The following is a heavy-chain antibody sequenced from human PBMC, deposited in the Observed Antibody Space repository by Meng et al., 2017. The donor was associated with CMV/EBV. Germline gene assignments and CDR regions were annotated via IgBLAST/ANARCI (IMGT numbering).Heavy chain of an antibody. CDR3: ARYRFCSSITCHARGHYYNYGMDV. D-gene: IGHD2-2*01. Sequence: SVKVSCKASGGTFSSYAISWVRQAPGQGLEWMGGIIPLFGTANYAQKFQGRVTITTDESTSTAYMELNSLRSEDTAVYHCARYRFCSSITCHARGHYYNYGMDVWGQRTTVTVSS. J-gene: IGHJ6*02. V-gene: IGHV1-69*05. CDR2: IIPLFGTA. CDR1: GGTFSSYA.